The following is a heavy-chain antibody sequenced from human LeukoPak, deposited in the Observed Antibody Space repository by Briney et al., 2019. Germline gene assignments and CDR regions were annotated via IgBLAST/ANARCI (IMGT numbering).Heavy chain of an antibody. CDR2: IWYDGSNK. D-gene: IGHD6-19*01. V-gene: IGHV3-33*08. J-gene: IGHJ4*02. CDR1: GFTFRNYV. CDR3: ARDLDSSGWNLDFDY. Sequence: PGGSLRLSCAASGFTFRNYVIHWVRQAPGKGLEWVAVIWYDGSNKYYADFVKGRFTISRDNSKNTLYLQMNSLRAEDTAVYYCARDLDSSGWNLDFDYWGQGTLVTVSS.